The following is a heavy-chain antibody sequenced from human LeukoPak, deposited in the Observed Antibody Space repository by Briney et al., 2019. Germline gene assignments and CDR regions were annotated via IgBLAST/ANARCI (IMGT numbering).Heavy chain of an antibody. D-gene: IGHD1-7*01. V-gene: IGHV5-51*01. J-gene: IGHJ5*02. CDR2: IYPGYSDT. CDR3: ARHSGTSSLGWFDP. CDR1: GYSFTSYW. Sequence: GAPLKISFKGSGYSFTSYWLGRVRQVPGKGQGLMGIIYPGYSDTRYSPPFRGQVTISADKSISTAYVQGSSLNASDTAMYYCARHSGTSSLGWFDPWGQGTLVTVSS.